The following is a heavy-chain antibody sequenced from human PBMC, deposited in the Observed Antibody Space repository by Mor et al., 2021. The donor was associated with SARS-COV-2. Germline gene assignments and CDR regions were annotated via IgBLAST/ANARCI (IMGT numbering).Heavy chain of an antibody. CDR2: NT. D-gene: IGHD3-22*01. CDR3: ARGGYYDNSGYLKN. Sequence: NTNFNPSLRRRVTISVDTSKNQFSLKLFSVTAADTAVYYCARGGYYDNSGYLKNWGQGTLVTVSS. V-gene: IGHV4-34*01. J-gene: IGHJ4*02.